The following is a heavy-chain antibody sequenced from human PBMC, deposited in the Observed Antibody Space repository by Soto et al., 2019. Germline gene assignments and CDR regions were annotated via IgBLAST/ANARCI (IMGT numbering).Heavy chain of an antibody. V-gene: IGHV4-34*01. CDR2: INHSGGT. Sequence: SETLSLTCAVYGGSFSAYYWSWIRQPPGKGLEWIGEINHSGGTSYNPSLKSRVTISVDTSKNQFYLVLTSVTAASRAVYYCARGSVDTFDSSDFYEYWGQGTPVTVSS. J-gene: IGHJ4*02. CDR3: ARGSVDTFDSSDFYEY. D-gene: IGHD3-22*01. CDR1: GGSFSAYY.